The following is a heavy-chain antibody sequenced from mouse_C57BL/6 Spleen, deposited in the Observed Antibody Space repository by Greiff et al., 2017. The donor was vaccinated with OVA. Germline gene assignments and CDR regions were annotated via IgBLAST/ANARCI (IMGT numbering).Heavy chain of an antibody. D-gene: IGHD2-4*01. J-gene: IGHJ4*01. Sequence: VQLKESGGDLVKPGGSLKLSCAASGFTFSSYGMSWVRQTPDKRLEWVATISSGGSYTYYPDSVKGRFTISRDNAKNTLYRQMSSLKSEDTAMYYCARQNYDYDGGMDYWGQGTSVTVSS. CDR1: GFTFSSYG. CDR3: ARQNYDYDGGMDY. V-gene: IGHV5-6*01. CDR2: ISSGGSYT.